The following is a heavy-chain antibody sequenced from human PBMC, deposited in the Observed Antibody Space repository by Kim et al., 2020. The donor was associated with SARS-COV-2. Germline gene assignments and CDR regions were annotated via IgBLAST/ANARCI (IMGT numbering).Heavy chain of an antibody. CDR3: TPVSGTKLAFWGAFGV. CDR2: IRSKANSYAT. Sequence: GGSLRLSCAASGFIFSSSAMHWVRQASGKGLEWVGRIRSKANSYATAYAASVKGRFTISRDDSKTTTYLQMNSLKTEDTAVYYCTPVSGTKLAFWGAFGVWGQGTMVTVSS. V-gene: IGHV3-73*01. J-gene: IGHJ3*01. D-gene: IGHD1-1*01. CDR1: GFIFSSSA.